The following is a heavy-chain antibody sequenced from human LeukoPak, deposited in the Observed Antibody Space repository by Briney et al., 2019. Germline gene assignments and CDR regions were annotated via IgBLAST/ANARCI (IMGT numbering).Heavy chain of an antibody. D-gene: IGHD3-10*02. Sequence: PGGSLTLSCAASGFTFSRYQVNWVRQAPGKALEWVSYISSRCSTKYNADSVKGRFTTSRDNAKTSLYLQMNSLRAEDTAVYYCAELGITMIGGVWGKGTTGTTSS. J-gene: IGHJ6*04. CDR2: ISSRCSTK. CDR3: AELGITMIGGV. CDR1: GFTFSRYQ. V-gene: IGHV3-48*03.